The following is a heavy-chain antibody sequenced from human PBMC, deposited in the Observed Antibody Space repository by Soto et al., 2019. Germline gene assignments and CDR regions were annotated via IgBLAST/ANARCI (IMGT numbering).Heavy chain of an antibody. Sequence: QVQLQESGPGLVKPSETLSLTCSVSGVSIGHHFWSWIRQFPGNGLEWIGYLYHSGRTIYNPSLKGRVTISVDMAKNQFSLNLQSVTAADTAVYFCARVSGTNAYGDNGADYWGQGTRVIVSS. V-gene: IGHV4-59*11. D-gene: IGHD4-17*01. CDR2: LYHSGRT. CDR3: ARVSGTNAYGDNGADY. J-gene: IGHJ4*02. CDR1: GVSIGHHF.